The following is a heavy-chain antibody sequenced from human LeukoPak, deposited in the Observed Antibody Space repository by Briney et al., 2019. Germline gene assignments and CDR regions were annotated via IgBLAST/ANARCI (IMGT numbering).Heavy chain of an antibody. CDR1: GYSFTSYW. V-gene: IGHV5-51*01. CDR3: ATTYYYDGSGYPYYFDY. Sequence: GESLKISCKGSGYSFTSYWIGWVRQMPGKGLEWMGIIYPGDSDTRYSPSFQGQVTISADKSISTAYLQWSSLKASDTAMYYCATTYYYDGSGYPYYFDYWGQGTLVTVSS. J-gene: IGHJ4*02. CDR2: IYPGDSDT. D-gene: IGHD3-22*01.